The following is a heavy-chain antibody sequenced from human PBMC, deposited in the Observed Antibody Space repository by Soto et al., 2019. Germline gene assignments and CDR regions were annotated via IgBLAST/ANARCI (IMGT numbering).Heavy chain of an antibody. CDR3: ARDLNLGLGDY. D-gene: IGHD7-27*01. V-gene: IGHV1-18*01. CDR2: INANNGNT. CDR1: GYTFTSYG. J-gene: IGHJ4*02. Sequence: QVQLVQSGAEVKKPGASVKVSCKASGYTFTSYGLSWVRQAPGQGLEWMGWINANNGNTKYAQKLQGRVTMTTDTATTTAYMELRSLRSDDTAVYYCARDLNLGLGDYWGQGTLVTVSS.